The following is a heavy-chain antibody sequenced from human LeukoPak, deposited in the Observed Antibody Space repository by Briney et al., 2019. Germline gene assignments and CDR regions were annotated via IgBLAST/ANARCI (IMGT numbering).Heavy chain of an antibody. CDR1: GGSVSRYY. Sequence: SETLSLTCAVSGGSVSRYYWSWIRQSSGKGLEWIGPIYMTGSTNYNPSLKSRVTMSIDTSKNQFSLRLSSVTAADTAVYYCARDESYGSGSYFDYWGQGTLVTVSS. J-gene: IGHJ4*02. D-gene: IGHD3-10*01. CDR2: IYMTGST. CDR3: ARDESYGSGSYFDY. V-gene: IGHV4-4*07.